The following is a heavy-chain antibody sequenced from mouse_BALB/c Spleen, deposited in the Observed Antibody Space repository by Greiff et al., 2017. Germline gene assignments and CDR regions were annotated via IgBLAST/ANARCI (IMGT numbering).Heavy chain of an antibody. Sequence: VQLQQSGPELVKPGASVKMSCKASGYTFTSYVMHWVKQKPGQGLEWIGYINPYNDGTKYNEKFKGKATLTSDKSSSTAYMELSSLTSEDSAVYYCARKPIYYDYALAYWGQGTLVTVSA. V-gene: IGHV1-14*01. D-gene: IGHD2-4*01. J-gene: IGHJ3*01. CDR1: GYTFTSYV. CDR3: ARKPIYYDYALAY. CDR2: INPYNDGT.